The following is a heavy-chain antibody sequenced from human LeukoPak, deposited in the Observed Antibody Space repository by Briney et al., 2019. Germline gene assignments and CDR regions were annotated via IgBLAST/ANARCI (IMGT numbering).Heavy chain of an antibody. Sequence: PSETLSLTCAVYGGSFSGYYWGWIRQPPGKGLEWIGEINHSGSTNYNPSLKSRVTISVDTSKNQFSLKLSSVTAADTAVYYCARGDGGYSSSWFYYWGQGTLVTVSS. CDR3: ARGDGGYSSSWFYY. V-gene: IGHV4-34*01. CDR1: GGSFSGYY. J-gene: IGHJ4*02. CDR2: INHSGST. D-gene: IGHD6-13*01.